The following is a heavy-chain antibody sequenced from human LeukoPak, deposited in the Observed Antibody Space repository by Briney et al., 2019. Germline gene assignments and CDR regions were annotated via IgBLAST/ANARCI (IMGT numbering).Heavy chain of an antibody. CDR2: INWNGGST. CDR1: GFTFDDYG. J-gene: IGHJ4*02. Sequence: GGSLRLSCAASGFTFDDYGMSWVRQAPGKGLEWVSGINWNGGSTGYADSVKGRFTISRDNAKNSLYLQMNSLRGEDTALFYCARGNILTGHWHRAHFDYWGQGTLVTVSS. D-gene: IGHD3-9*01. CDR3: ARGNILTGHWHRAHFDY. V-gene: IGHV3-20*04.